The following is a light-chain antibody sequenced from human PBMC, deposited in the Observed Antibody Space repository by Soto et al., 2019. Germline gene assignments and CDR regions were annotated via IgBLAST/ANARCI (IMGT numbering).Light chain of an antibody. CDR2: GAS. CDR1: QSVSSN. V-gene: IGKV3-15*01. J-gene: IGKJ1*01. CDR3: QQYNNWPRT. Sequence: EIVMTQSPATLSVSPRERATLSCRASQSVSSNLAWYQQKPGQAPRLLIYGASTRATAFPARFSGSGSGTEFTLTISSLQSEDFAVYYCQQYNNWPRTFGQGTKVEIK.